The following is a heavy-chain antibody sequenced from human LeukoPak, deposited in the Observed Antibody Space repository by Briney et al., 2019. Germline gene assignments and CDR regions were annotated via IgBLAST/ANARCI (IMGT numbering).Heavy chain of an antibody. J-gene: IGHJ6*04. D-gene: IGHD3-10*01. CDR3: ASATSDYYGSGSYYTFPYYYYGMDV. Sequence: SQTLSLTCTVSGGSISSGGYYWSWIRQHPGKGLEWIGYIYYSGSTYYNPSLKSRVTISVDTSKNQFSLKLSSVTAADTAVYYCASATSDYYGSGSYYTFPYYYYGMDVWGKGTTVTVSS. V-gene: IGHV4-31*03. CDR2: IYYSGST. CDR1: GGSISSGGYY.